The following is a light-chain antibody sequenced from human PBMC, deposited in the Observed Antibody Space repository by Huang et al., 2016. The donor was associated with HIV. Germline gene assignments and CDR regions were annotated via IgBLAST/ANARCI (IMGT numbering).Light chain of an antibody. V-gene: IGKV1-39*01. J-gene: IGKJ1*01. CDR3: QQSFSNLWT. CDR1: QSISNY. CDR2: AAS. Sequence: DIQMTQSPSSLSASVGDRVTITCRASQSISNYLNWYQQKPGKAPKLLIYAASSLQSGVPSRFSGSGSGTDFTLTISSLQPEDSATYYCQQSFSNLWTFGKGTKVEIK.